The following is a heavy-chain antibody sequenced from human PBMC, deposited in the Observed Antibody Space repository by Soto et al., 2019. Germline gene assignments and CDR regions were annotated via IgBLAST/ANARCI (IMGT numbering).Heavy chain of an antibody. CDR3: ARDGWGSNWYFDL. V-gene: IGHV3-30*03. CDR2: ISYDGKQT. J-gene: IGHJ2*01. D-gene: IGHD3-16*01. Sequence: GGSLRLSCRAPVVTFKDYGMHWVRQAPGKGLEWVAVISYDGKQTYYADSVKGRFTISKDKSKRTLFLQMNSLRVDDTAVYYCARDGWGSNWYFDLWGRGILVTVSS. CDR1: VVTFKDYG.